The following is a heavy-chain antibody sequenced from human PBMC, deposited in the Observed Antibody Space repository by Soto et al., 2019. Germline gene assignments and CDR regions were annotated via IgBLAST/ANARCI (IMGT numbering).Heavy chain of an antibody. V-gene: IGHV3-9*01. CDR1: GFTFDDYA. J-gene: IGHJ6*02. D-gene: IGHD3-22*01. CDR2: LSWNGVTI. Sequence: EVQLVESGGGLVQPGRSLRLSCAASGFTFDDYAMHWVRQVPGKGLQWVSGLSWNGVTIGYAASVKGRFTISRDNAKKSLYLQMNGVRPDDTALYYCAASRAYDSSDYSGFHYGMDVWCLVTTVTVS. CDR3: AASRAYDSSDYSGFHYGMDV.